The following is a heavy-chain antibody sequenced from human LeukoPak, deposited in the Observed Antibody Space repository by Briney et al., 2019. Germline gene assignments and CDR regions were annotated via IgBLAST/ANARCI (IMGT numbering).Heavy chain of an antibody. D-gene: IGHD6-13*01. V-gene: IGHV3-7*01. CDR3: ARYWSSWSADY. CDR1: GFTFSTYW. J-gene: IGHJ4*02. Sequence: PGGSLRLSCAASGFTFSTYWMSWVRQAPGKGLEWVANIKQDGSEKYYVDSVKGRFTISRDNAKNSLFLQMNTLRPEDTAVYYCARYWSSWSADYWGQGTLVTFSS. CDR2: IKQDGSEK.